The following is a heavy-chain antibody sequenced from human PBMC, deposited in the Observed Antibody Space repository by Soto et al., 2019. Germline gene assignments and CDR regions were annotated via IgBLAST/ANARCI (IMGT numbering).Heavy chain of an antibody. CDR1: GFTFSSYA. CDR2: ISYDGSNK. V-gene: IGHV3-30-3*01. J-gene: IGHJ4*02. CDR3: ARENPGNLDY. Sequence: GGSLRLSCAASGFTFSSYAMHWVRQAPGKGLEWVAVISYDGSNKYYADSVKGRFTISRDNSKNTLYLQMNSLRAKDTAVYYCARENPGNLDYWGQGTLVTVSS.